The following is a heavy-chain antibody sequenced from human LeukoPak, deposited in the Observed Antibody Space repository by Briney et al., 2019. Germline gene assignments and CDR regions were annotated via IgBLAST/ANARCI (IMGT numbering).Heavy chain of an antibody. CDR1: GFTFSSYS. CDR2: ISSSSSYI. D-gene: IGHD1-26*01. CDR3: ARDGGSRDY. Sequence: GGSLRLSCAASGFTFSSYSMNWVREGLGKGLEWVSSISSSSSYIYYADSVKGRFTISRGNAKNSLYLQMNSLRAEDTAVYYCARDGGSRDYWGQGTLVTVSS. V-gene: IGHV3-21*01. J-gene: IGHJ4*02.